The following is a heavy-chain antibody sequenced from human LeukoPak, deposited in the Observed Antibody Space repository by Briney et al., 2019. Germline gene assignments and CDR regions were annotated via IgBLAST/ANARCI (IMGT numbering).Heavy chain of an antibody. V-gene: IGHV1-8*01. CDR3: ATGGSGSYYNYCYYGMDV. Sequence: ASVNVSCKASGYTFTSYDINWVRQATGQGLEWMGWMNPNSGNTGYAQKFQGRVTMTRNTSISTAYMELSSLRSEDTAVYYCATGGSGSYYNYCYYGMDVWGQGTTVTVSS. CDR1: GYTFTSYD. D-gene: IGHD3-10*01. J-gene: IGHJ6*02. CDR2: MNPNSGNT.